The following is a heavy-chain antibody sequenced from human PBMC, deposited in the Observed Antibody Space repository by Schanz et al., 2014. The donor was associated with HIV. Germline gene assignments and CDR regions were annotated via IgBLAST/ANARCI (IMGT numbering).Heavy chain of an antibody. Sequence: QVQLVESGGGVVQPGRSLRISCAASGFTFITYGMYWVRQAPGKGLEWVSSITGGGGNRYYVDSVKGRFTISRDNSKNTLYLQMNSLRAEDTAMYYCANSGYCTSGVCYTRGDGMDVWGQGTTVTVSS. CDR2: ITGGGGNR. CDR1: GFTFITYG. J-gene: IGHJ6*02. V-gene: IGHV3-NL1*01. CDR3: ANSGYCTSGVCYTRGDGMDV. D-gene: IGHD2-8*01.